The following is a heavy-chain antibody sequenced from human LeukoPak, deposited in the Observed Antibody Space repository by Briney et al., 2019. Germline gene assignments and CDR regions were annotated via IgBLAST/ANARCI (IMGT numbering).Heavy chain of an antibody. Sequence: ASVKVSCKASGYTFTNYAISWVRQAPGQALEWMGWISAYNDNTNYAQKFQGRVTTTTDTSTTTAYLELRSLRSDDTAVYYCARAPMAAATRVDYWGQGTLVTVSS. CDR3: ARAPMAAATRVDY. CDR1: GYTFTNYA. D-gene: IGHD2-15*01. V-gene: IGHV1-18*01. J-gene: IGHJ4*02. CDR2: ISAYNDNT.